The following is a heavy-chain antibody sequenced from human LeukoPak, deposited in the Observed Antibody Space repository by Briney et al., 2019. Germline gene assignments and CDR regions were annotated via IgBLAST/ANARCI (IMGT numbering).Heavy chain of an antibody. CDR3: AREGSGYGM. Sequence: TGGSLRLSCAASGFTFSSYAMHWVRQAPGKGLEWVAVISYDGSNKYYADSVKGRFTISRDNAKNSLYLQMNSLRAEDTAVYYCAREGSGYGMWGQGTLVTVSS. V-gene: IGHV3-30-3*01. CDR1: GFTFSSYA. D-gene: IGHD5-12*01. CDR2: ISYDGSNK. J-gene: IGHJ4*02.